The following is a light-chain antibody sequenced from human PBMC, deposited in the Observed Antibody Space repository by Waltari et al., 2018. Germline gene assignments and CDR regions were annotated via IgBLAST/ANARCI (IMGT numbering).Light chain of an antibody. CDR1: QSLLHSNGYNY. CDR3: VQGTHVPLT. Sequence: DIVMTQSPLSLPVTPGEPASISCRSSQSLLHSNGYNYLDWYLQKPGQSPQLLIYLGSNRASGVPDRFSGSGSGTDFTLTISRVEAEDVGVYYCVQGTHVPLTFGGGTKVE. CDR2: LGS. J-gene: IGKJ4*01. V-gene: IGKV2-28*01.